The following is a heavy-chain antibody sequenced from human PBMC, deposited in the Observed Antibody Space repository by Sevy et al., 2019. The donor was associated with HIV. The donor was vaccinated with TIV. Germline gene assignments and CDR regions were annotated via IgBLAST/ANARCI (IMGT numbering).Heavy chain of an antibody. CDR1: GGSISSSSYY. V-gene: IGHV4-39*01. D-gene: IGHD6-25*01. J-gene: IGHJ5*02. CDR3: ARVSWYSRGWVWFEK. Sequence: SETLSLTCTVSGGSISSSSYYWGWIRQPPGKGLEWIGTIYHSGSTYYNPSLKSRVTISVDTSKDQFSLKFTSVTAADPSLYYCARVSWYSRGWVWFEKWGQGTLVTVSS. CDR2: IYHSGST.